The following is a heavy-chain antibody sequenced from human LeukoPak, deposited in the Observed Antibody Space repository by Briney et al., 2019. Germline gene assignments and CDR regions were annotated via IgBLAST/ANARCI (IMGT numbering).Heavy chain of an antibody. J-gene: IGHJ4*02. D-gene: IGHD3-10*01. CDR1: GGSINSYY. Sequence: SETLSLTCTVSGGSINSYYWNWIRQPPGKGLEWIGSIYYSGSTYYNPSLKSRVTISVDTSKNQFSLKLSSVTAADTAVYYCARTYGSGSYYPQYYFDYWGQGTLVTVSS. CDR3: ARTYGSGSYYPQYYFDY. CDR2: IYYSGST. V-gene: IGHV4-59*05.